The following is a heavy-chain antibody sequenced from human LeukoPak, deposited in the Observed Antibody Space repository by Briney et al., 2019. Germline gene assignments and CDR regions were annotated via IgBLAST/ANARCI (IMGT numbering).Heavy chain of an antibody. D-gene: IGHD2-15*01. V-gene: IGHV4-59*01. Sequence: SETLSLTCTVSGGPISGYYWSWIRQPPGKGLEWIAYISYSGSTNYNPSLKNRVTISRDTSKNQLSLKLSSVTAADTAVYYCARDRGTGGGFDHWGQGTLVTVSS. J-gene: IGHJ4*02. CDR2: ISYSGST. CDR3: ARDRGTGGGFDH. CDR1: GGPISGYY.